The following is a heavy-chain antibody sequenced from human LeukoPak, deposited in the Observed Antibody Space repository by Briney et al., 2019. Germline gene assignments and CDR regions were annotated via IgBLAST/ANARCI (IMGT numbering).Heavy chain of an antibody. V-gene: IGHV3-66*02. J-gene: IGHJ4*02. D-gene: IGHD3-22*01. Sequence: GGSLRLSCAASGFTVSSNYMSWVRQAPGKGLEWVSVIYSGGSTYYADSVKGRFTISRDNSKNTLYLQMNSLRAEDTAVYYCAREACYDSSGYYDYFDYWGQGTLVTVSS. CDR2: IYSGGST. CDR1: GFTVSSNY. CDR3: AREACYDSSGYYDYFDY.